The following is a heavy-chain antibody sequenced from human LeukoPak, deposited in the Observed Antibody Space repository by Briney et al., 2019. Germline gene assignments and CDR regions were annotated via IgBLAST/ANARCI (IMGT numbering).Heavy chain of an antibody. CDR3: TTHPYCSSTSCYGFIDY. V-gene: IGHV3-15*01. CDR1: GFTFSNAW. Sequence: GGSLRLSCAASGFTFSNAWMSWVRQAPGKGLEWVGRIKSKTDGGTTDYAATVKGRFTISRDDSKNTLYLQMNSLKTEDTAVYYCTTHPYCSSTSCYGFIDYWGQGTLVTVSS. J-gene: IGHJ4*02. D-gene: IGHD2-2*01. CDR2: IKSKTDGGTT.